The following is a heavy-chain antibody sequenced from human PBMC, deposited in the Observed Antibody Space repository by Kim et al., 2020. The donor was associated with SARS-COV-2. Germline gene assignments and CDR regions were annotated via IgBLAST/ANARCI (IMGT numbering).Heavy chain of an antibody. D-gene: IGHD4-17*01. Sequence: GGSLRLSCAASGFTFSSYEMNWVRQAPGKGLEWVSYISSSGSTIYYADSVKGRFTISRDNAKNSLYLQMNSLRAEDTAVYYCARVGPYGDYLLDYYYGMDVWGQGTTVTVSS. CDR2: ISSSGSTI. CDR3: ARVGPYGDYLLDYYYGMDV. V-gene: IGHV3-48*03. CDR1: GFTFSSYE. J-gene: IGHJ6*02.